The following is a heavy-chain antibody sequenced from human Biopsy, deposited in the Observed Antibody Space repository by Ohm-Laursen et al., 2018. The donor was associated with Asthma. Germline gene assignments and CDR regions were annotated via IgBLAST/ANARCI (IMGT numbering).Heavy chain of an antibody. J-gene: IGHJ2*01. CDR3: ARAVSSSSYWYFDL. D-gene: IGHD6-6*01. V-gene: IGHV4-39*02. Sequence: SETLSLTCTVSGGAMSTSGSYWGWIRQSPGKGLEWIGSIYYSGRTYYNPSLESRVTISADTSKNLFSLKVTSVTAADTAVYYCARAVSSSSYWYFDLWGRGDLVTVSS. CDR2: IYYSGRT. CDR1: GGAMSTSGSY.